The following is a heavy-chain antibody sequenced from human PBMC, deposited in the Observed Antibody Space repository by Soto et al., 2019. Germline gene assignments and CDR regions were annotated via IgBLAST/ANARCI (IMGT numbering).Heavy chain of an antibody. V-gene: IGHV4-34*01. CDR2: INHSGST. Sequence: PSETLSLTCAVYGGSFSGYYWSWIRQPPGKGLEWIGEINHSGSTNYNPSLKSRVTISVDTSKNQFSLKLSSVTAADTTVYYCASPGIAAAHAPRYGMDVWGQGTTVTVSS. CDR3: ASPGIAAAHAPRYGMDV. J-gene: IGHJ6*02. CDR1: GGSFSGYY. D-gene: IGHD6-13*01.